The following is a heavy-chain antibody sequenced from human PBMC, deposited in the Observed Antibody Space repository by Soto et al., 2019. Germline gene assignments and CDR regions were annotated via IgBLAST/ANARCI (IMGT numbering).Heavy chain of an antibody. V-gene: IGHV6-1*01. CDR3: ARVITGTNYGMDV. Sequence: PSQTLSLTFAISGDSVSRNSAAWNWISQSPSRGLEWLGRTYYRSKWYNEYAVSVKSRININPDTSKNQFSLQLNSVTPEDTAVYYCARVITGTNYGMDVWGQGTTVTVSS. J-gene: IGHJ6*02. D-gene: IGHD1-20*01. CDR2: TYYRSKWYN. CDR1: GDSVSRNSAA.